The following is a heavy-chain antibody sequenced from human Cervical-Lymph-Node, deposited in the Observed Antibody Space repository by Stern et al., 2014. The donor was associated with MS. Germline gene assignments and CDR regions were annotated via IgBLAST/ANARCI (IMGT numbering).Heavy chain of an antibody. CDR2: IIPIFGTA. J-gene: IGHJ3*02. CDR1: GGTFSIYA. V-gene: IGHV1-69*06. Sequence: QVQLVQSGAEVKKPGSSVKVSCKASGGTFSIYAISWVRQAPGQGLEWMGGIIPIFGTANYAQKFQGRVTINADKSTTTANMELSSLRSEDTAVYYCARDIAVAGTWGSAFDIWGQGTMVTVSS. D-gene: IGHD6-19*01. CDR3: ARDIAVAGTWGSAFDI.